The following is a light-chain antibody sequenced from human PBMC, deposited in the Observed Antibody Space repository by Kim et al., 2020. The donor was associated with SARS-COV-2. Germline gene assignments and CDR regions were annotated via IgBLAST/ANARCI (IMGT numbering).Light chain of an antibody. CDR2: SNN. V-gene: IGLV1-44*01. J-gene: IGLJ2*01. CDR3: AAWDGSLHGVV. CDR1: SSNIGCNT. Sequence: ELTQPPSASGTPGQRATISCSGSSSNIGCNTVNWYQQLPGTAPKLLIYSNNQRPSGVPDRFSGSKSGTTASLAISGLQSEDEADYYCAAWDGSLHGVVFGGGTQVTVL.